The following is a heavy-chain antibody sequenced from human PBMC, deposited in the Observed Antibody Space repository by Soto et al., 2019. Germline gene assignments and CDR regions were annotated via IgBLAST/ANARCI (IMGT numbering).Heavy chain of an antibody. D-gene: IGHD3-16*01. CDR1: GFTFSSYA. CDR2: ISYDGSNK. J-gene: IGHJ6*02. V-gene: IGHV3-30-3*01. Sequence: QVQLVESGGGVVQPGRSLRLSCAASGFTFSSYAMHWVRQAPGKGLEWVAVISYDGSNKYHADSVKGRFTISRDNSKNTLYLQMNSLRAEDTAVYYCARDGVPIRYYYGMDVWGQGTTVTVSS. CDR3: ARDGVPIRYYYGMDV.